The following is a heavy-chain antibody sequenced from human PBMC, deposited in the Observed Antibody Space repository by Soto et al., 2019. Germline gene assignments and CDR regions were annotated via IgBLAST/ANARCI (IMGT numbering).Heavy chain of an antibody. D-gene: IGHD2-2*01. CDR1: GFTFSSYA. CDR2: ISGSGDTT. J-gene: IGHJ5*02. V-gene: IGHV3-23*01. CDR3: AKEKISTSCCNWFDP. Sequence: GGSLSLSCAASGFTFSSYAVTWVRQPPRKGLEWVSIISGSGDTTYYADSVKGRFTIPRENSKNTLYLQLNSLRAEDTAVYYCAKEKISTSCCNWFDPWGQGTLVTVSS.